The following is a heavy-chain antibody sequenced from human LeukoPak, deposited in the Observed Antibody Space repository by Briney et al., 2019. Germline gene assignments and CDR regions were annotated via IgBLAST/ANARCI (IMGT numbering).Heavy chain of an antibody. D-gene: IGHD6-13*01. CDR1: GYTFTSYG. CDR3: ARTRIAAAGHNWFDP. J-gene: IGHJ5*02. Sequence: ASVKVSCKASGYTFTSYGISWVRQAPGQGLEWMGWTSAYNGNTNYAQKLQGRVTMTTDTSTSTAYMELRSLRSDDTAVYYCARTRIAAAGHNWFDPWGQGTLVTVSS. V-gene: IGHV1-18*01. CDR2: TSAYNGNT.